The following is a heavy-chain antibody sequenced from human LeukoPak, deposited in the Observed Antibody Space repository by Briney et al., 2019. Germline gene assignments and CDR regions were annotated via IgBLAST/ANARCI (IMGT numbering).Heavy chain of an antibody. V-gene: IGHV4-39*01. Sequence: SETLSLTCTVSGGSISSSSYYWGWIRQPPGKGLEWIGSIYYSGSTYYNPSLKSRVTISVDTSKNQFSLKLSSVTAADTAVYYCARLIAAAFDIWGQGTMVTVSS. J-gene: IGHJ3*02. D-gene: IGHD6-13*01. CDR2: IYYSGST. CDR1: GGSISSSSYY. CDR3: ARLIAAAFDI.